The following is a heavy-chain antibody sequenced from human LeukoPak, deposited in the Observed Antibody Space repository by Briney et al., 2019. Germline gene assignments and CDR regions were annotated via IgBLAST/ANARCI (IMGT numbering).Heavy chain of an antibody. V-gene: IGHV4-4*07. Sequence: PSETLSLTCTVSDGSISIYYWSCIRQPAGKGLEWIGRIYSTGSTNYNPSLKSRVTMSVDTSKNQFSLRLRSVTAADTAVYYCARQIASAGTAGFDFWGQGALVTVSS. CDR1: DGSISIYY. D-gene: IGHD6-13*01. J-gene: IGHJ4*02. CDR2: IYSTGST. CDR3: ARQIASAGTAGFDF.